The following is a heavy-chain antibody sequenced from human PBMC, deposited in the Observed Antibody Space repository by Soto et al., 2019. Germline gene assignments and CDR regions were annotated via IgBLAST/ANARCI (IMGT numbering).Heavy chain of an antibody. V-gene: IGHV4-34*01. CDR2: ASHTGGT. CDR1: GGSFSGWH. J-gene: IGHJ6*02. CDR3: ARSRNLDV. D-gene: IGHD1-1*01. Sequence: QGQVQQWGAGLLKFSETLSLACAVNGGSFSGWHWNWIRQPPGKGLEWIGEASHTGGTNYNPSLENRVTISVDRSRNQLSLKLTSVSAADTAVYYCARSRNLDVWGPGTMVIVSS.